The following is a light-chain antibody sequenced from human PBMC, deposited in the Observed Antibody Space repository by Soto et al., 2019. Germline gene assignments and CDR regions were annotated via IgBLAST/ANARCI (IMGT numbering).Light chain of an antibody. CDR3: QQRSEWPIT. CDR2: GAF. J-gene: IGKJ5*01. Sequence: EIVMTQSPVTLSVSPGERVTLSCRASQSVSSNLAWYQQKPGQAPSLLIYGAFTRATGIPARFSGGGSGTDFTLTISSLEPEDFAVYYCQQRSEWPITFGQGTRLEIK. V-gene: IGKV3-11*01. CDR1: QSVSSN.